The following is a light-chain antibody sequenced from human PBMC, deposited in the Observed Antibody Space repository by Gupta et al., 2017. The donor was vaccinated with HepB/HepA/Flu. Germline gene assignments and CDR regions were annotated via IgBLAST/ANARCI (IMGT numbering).Light chain of an antibody. V-gene: IGKV1-5*03. J-gene: IGKJ1*01. CDR3: QHENYCSVT. CDR2: KAS. CDR1: QSISNW. Sequence: DIQMTQSPSTLSASVGDRVTITCRASQSISNWLAWYQQKPGKAPKLLIYKASTVESGVPSRFSGSGSGTEFTLTISSRQPDDFATYYCQHENYCSVTFGQGTKVEI.